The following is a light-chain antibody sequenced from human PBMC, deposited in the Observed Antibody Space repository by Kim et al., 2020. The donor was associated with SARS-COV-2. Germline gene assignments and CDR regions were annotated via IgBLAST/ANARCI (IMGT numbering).Light chain of an antibody. J-gene: IGKJ4*01. CDR3: MLALLSSLS. V-gene: IGKV2-28*01. CDR1: QSLLHSNGYNY. Sequence: DIVMTQSPLSLPVTPGEPASISCRSSQSLLHSNGYNYLDWYLQKPGQSPQLLIYLGSNRASGVPDRFSGSGSGTDFTLKISSVEAEDVCVYYCMLALLSSLSFGGGTKV. CDR2: LGS.